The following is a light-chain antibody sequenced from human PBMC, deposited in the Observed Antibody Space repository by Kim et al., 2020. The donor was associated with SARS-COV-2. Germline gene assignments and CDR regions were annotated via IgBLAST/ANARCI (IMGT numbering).Light chain of an antibody. CDR2: EDN. V-gene: IGLV6-57*03. J-gene: IGLJ3*02. CDR3: HSYDSTNHV. Sequence: GTTVTISCTRSSGSIARYLVQWYPQRPGSAPTILIYEDNQRPSGVPDRFSGSIDSSSNSASLTISGLRTEDEADYYCHSYDSTNHVFGGGTQLTVL. CDR1: SGSIARYL.